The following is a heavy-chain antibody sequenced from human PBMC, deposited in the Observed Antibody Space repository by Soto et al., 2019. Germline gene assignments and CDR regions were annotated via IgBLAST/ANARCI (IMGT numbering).Heavy chain of an antibody. CDR3: TTDNRVVVPAAISYYGMDV. V-gene: IGHV3-15*07. D-gene: IGHD2-2*02. CDR2: IKSKTDGGTT. Sequence: EVQLVESGGGLVKPGGSLRLSCAASGFTFSNAWMNWVRQAPGKGLEWVGRIKSKTDGGTTDYAAPVKGRFTISRDDSKNTLYRQMNSLKTEDTAVYYCTTDNRVVVPAAISYYGMDVWGQGTTVTVSS. J-gene: IGHJ6*02. CDR1: GFTFSNAW.